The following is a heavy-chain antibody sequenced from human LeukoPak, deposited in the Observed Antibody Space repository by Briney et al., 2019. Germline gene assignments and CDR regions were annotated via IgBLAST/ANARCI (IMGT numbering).Heavy chain of an antibody. Sequence: GESLKISCKGSGYSFTSYWIGWVRQMPGKGLEWMGIIYPGDSDTRYSPSFQGQVTFSADKSISTAYLQWSSLKASDTAMYYCARQCDSSGCPFDYWGQGTLVTVSS. D-gene: IGHD3-22*01. CDR1: GYSFTSYW. CDR2: IYPGDSDT. V-gene: IGHV5-51*01. CDR3: ARQCDSSGCPFDY. J-gene: IGHJ4*02.